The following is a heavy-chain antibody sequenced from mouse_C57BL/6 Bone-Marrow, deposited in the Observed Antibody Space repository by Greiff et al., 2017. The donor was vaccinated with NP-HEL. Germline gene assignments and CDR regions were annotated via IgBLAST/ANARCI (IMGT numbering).Heavy chain of an antibody. CDR3: ARNHCGSSPFDY. V-gene: IGHV1-82*01. J-gene: IGHJ2*01. CDR1: GYAFSSSW. D-gene: IGHD1-1*01. Sequence: QVQLQQSGPELVKPGASVKISCKASGYAFSSSWMNWVKQRPGKGLEWIGRIYPGDGDTNYNGKFKGKATLTADKSSSTAYMQLSSLTSEDSAVYFCARNHCGSSPFDYWGQGTTLTVSS. CDR2: IYPGDGDT.